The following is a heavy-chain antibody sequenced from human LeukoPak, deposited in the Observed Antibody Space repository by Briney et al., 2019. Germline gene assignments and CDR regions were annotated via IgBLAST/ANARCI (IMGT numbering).Heavy chain of an antibody. CDR1: GYTFTGYY. CDR2: INPNSGGT. CDR3: ASLVPAAPLWADY. V-gene: IGHV1-2*02. J-gene: IGHJ4*02. Sequence: ASVKVSCKASGYTFTGYYMHWVRQAPGQGLAWMGWINPNSGGTNYAQKFQGRVTMTRDTSISTAYMELSRLRSDDTAVYYCASLVPAAPLWADYWGQGTLVTVSS. D-gene: IGHD2-2*01.